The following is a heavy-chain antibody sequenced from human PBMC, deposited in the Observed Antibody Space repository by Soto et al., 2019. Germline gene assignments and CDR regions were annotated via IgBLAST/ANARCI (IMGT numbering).Heavy chain of an antibody. D-gene: IGHD6-13*01. J-gene: IGHJ4*02. Sequence: QVQLVESGGGVVQPGRSLRLSCVASGFTFSSYAMHWVRQAPGKGLEWVAVISYDGSNKYYADSVKGRFTISRDNSKNTLYLQMNSLRAEDTAVYYCAREPSIAAAGIVMDYWGQGTLVTVSS. CDR3: AREPSIAAAGIVMDY. CDR2: ISYDGSNK. CDR1: GFTFSSYA. V-gene: IGHV3-30-3*01.